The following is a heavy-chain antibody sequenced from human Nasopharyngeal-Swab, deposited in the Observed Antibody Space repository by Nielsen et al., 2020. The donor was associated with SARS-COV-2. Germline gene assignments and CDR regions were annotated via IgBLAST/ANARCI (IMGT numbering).Heavy chain of an antibody. CDR3: ARGSSEYYYYGMDV. CDR1: GFTFSSYE. Sequence: GESLKISCAASGFTFSSYEMNWVRQAPGKGLEWVSYISSSGSTIYYADSVKGRFTISRDNAKNSLYLQMNSLRAEDTAVYYCARGSSEYYYYGMDVWGQGTTATVSS. J-gene: IGHJ6*02. D-gene: IGHD3-10*01. V-gene: IGHV3-48*03. CDR2: ISSSGSTI.